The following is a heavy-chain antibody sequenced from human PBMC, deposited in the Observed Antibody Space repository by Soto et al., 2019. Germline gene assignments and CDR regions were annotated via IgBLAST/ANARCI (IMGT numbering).Heavy chain of an antibody. CDR2: INHSGST. V-gene: IGHV4-34*01. CDR1: GGSFSGYY. J-gene: IGHJ5*02. CDR3: AIVGQLLWFGESHFRIYNWFDP. Sequence: SDTLCLTCAVYGGSFSGYYWSWIRQPPGKGLEWIGEINHSGSTNYNPSLKSRVTISVDTSKNQFSLKLSSVTAADTAVYYCAIVGQLLWFGESHFRIYNWFDPWGQGTLVTVAS. D-gene: IGHD3-10*01.